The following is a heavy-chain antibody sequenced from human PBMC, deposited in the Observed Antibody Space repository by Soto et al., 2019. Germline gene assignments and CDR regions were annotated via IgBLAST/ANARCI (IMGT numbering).Heavy chain of an antibody. CDR2: ISSSSIAI. D-gene: IGHD6-13*01. CDR1: GFTFSSSS. Sequence: EVQLVESGGGLVQPGGSLRLSCAASGFTFSSSSMNWVRQAPGKGLEWVSYISSSSIAIYYADSVKGRFTISRDNAKNSLYLQMNSLRAEVKAVYYCARLRGRSNWEPPSWGQGTLVTVSS. V-gene: IGHV3-48*01. CDR3: ARLRGRSNWEPPS. J-gene: IGHJ4*02.